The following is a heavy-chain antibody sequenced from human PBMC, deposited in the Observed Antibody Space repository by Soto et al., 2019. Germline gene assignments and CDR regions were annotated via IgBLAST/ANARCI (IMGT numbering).Heavy chain of an antibody. Sequence: EAQLVESGGGLVQPGGSLRLSCSASGFTFSSYAMHWVRQAPGKGLEYVSAISSNGDNTYYADSVKGRFTISRDNSKNTVYLQMSSLRGEDTAVYYCVNGDYVFVGWGQGTLVTVSS. J-gene: IGHJ4*02. V-gene: IGHV3-64D*06. CDR3: VNGDYVFVG. CDR1: GFTFSSYA. D-gene: IGHD4-17*01. CDR2: ISSNGDNT.